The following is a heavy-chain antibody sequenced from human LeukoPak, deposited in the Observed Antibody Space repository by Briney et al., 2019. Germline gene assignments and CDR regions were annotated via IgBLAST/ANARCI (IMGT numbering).Heavy chain of an antibody. J-gene: IGHJ5*02. D-gene: IGHD3-10*01. V-gene: IGHV4-34*01. CDR1: GGSFSGYY. CDR2: INHSGST. CDR3: ARARLWFGETPRWFDP. Sequence: KASETLSPTCAVYGGSFSGYYWSWIRQPPGKGLEWIGEINHSGSTNYNPSLKSRVTISVDTSKNQFSLKLSSVTAADTAVYYCARARLWFGETPRWFDPWGQGTLVTVSS.